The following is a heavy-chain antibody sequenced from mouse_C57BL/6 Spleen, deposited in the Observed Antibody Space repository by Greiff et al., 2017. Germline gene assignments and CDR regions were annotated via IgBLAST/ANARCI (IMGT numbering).Heavy chain of an antibody. CDR3: ARHGDGYYEAMDY. D-gene: IGHD2-3*01. J-gene: IGHJ4*01. CDR1: GFSLNSYG. CDR2: IWSDGST. Sequence: QVQLKESGPGLVAPSQSLSITCTVSGFSLNSYGVHWVRQPPGKGLEWLVVIWSDGSTTYNSALKSILSISQDNSKSPVFLKMNILQTDDPAMYYCARHGDGYYEAMDYWGQGTSVTVSS. V-gene: IGHV2-6-1*01.